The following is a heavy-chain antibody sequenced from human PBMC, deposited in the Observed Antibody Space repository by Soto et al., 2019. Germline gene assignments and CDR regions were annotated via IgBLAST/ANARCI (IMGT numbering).Heavy chain of an antibody. CDR2: ISYDGSNK. Sequence: GGSLRLSCEASGFTFSSYGMHWVRQAPGKGLEWVEVISYDGSNKYYADSVKGRFTISRDNSKNTLYLQMNSLRAEDTAVYYCAKDTYNRNWFDPWGQGTLVTVSS. D-gene: IGHD1-1*01. CDR3: AKDTYNRNWFDP. J-gene: IGHJ5*02. V-gene: IGHV3-30*18. CDR1: GFTFSSYG.